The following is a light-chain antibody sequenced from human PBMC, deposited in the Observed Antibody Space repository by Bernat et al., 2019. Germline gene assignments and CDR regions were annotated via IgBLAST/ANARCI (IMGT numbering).Light chain of an antibody. CDR2: DAS. CDR1: QSVNTY. Sequence: EIVLTQSPATLSLSPGDRATISCRASQSVNTYLAWYQQKSGQAPSLLIYDASTRATGIPASFSGGGSGTDFTLTISSLEPEDFAVYYCQQRTNWITFGQGSRLEIK. V-gene: IGKV3-11*01. CDR3: QQRTNWIT. J-gene: IGKJ5*01.